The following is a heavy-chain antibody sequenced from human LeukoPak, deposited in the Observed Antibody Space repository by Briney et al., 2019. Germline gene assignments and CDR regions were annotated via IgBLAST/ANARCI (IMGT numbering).Heavy chain of an antibody. J-gene: IGHJ6*03. CDR1: GFTFSAHY. D-gene: IGHD4-23*01. V-gene: IGHV3-72*01. CDR3: NRTPICGRGPCNSPSLWDYYMDV. CDR2: VRNKLNGYTT. Sequence: PGGSLRLSCVASGFTFSAHYMDWVRQAPGEGLEWVGRVRNKLNGYTTEYAASVKGRFTISRDDSINSLYLQMNSLRTEDTAVYYCNRTPICGRGPCNSPSLWDYYMDVWGKGTTVTVSS.